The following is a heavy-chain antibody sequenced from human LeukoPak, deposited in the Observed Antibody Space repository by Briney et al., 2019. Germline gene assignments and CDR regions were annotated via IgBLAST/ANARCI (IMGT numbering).Heavy chain of an antibody. V-gene: IGHV1-69*04. D-gene: IGHD2-2*01. CDR1: GGTFSSYA. CDR3: ASEGRYCSSTSCYSSFYYYYGMDV. J-gene: IGHJ6*02. CDR2: IIPILGIA. Sequence: SVKGSCKASGGTFSSYAISWVRQAPGQGLEWMGRIIPILGIANYAQKFQGRVTITADKSTSTAYMELSSLRSEDTAVYYCASEGRYCSSTSCYSSFYYYYGMDVWGQGTTVTVSS.